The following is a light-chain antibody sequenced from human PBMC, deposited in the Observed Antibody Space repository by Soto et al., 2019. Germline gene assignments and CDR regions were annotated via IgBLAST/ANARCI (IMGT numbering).Light chain of an antibody. Sequence: EIVLTQSPATLSLYPGERATLSCRASQSVSNYLAWYQQKPGQPPRLLIYDTFNRATGIPARFSGSGSGTDFTLTITSLEPEDFAVYYCQQRNYWPLTFGGGTRWIS. CDR1: QSVSNY. V-gene: IGKV3-11*01. CDR3: QQRNYWPLT. CDR2: DTF. J-gene: IGKJ4*01.